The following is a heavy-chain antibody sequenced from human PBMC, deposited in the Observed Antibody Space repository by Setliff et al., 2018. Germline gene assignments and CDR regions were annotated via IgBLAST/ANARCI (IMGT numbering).Heavy chain of an antibody. CDR3: ARDTYTIFGVVPSEAHAFDI. CDR2: IKQDGSEK. J-gene: IGHJ3*02. D-gene: IGHD3-3*01. V-gene: IGHV3-7*01. Sequence: GGSLRLSCAASGFTFSSYWMSWVRQAPGKGLEWVANIKQDGSEKYYVDSVKGRFTISRDNAKNSLHLQMNSLRAEDTAVYYCARDTYTIFGVVPSEAHAFDIWGQGTMVTVSS. CDR1: GFTFSSYW.